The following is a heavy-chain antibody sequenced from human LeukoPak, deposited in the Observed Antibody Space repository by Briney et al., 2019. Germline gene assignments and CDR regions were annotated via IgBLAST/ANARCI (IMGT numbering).Heavy chain of an antibody. CDR2: IYYSGST. V-gene: IGHV4-31*03. CDR3: ARVYGDYEIDY. Sequence: SETLSLTCTVSGGSISSGGYYWSWIRQHPGKGLEWIGYIYYSGSTYYNPSLKSRVTISVDTSKNQFSLKLSSVTAADTAVYYCARVYGDYEIDYWGQGTLVTVSS. CDR1: GGSISSGGYY. J-gene: IGHJ4*02. D-gene: IGHD4-17*01.